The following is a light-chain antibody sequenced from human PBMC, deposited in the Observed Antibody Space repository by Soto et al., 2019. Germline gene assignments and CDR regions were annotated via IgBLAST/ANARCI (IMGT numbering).Light chain of an antibody. CDR1: SSSIGSNS. V-gene: IGLV1-44*01. CDR2: TNN. J-gene: IGLJ1*01. CDR3: AAWDGSLNVYV. Sequence: QSVLTQPPSASGTPGQRVTISCSGSSSSIGSNSVNWYQQLPRTAPKVLIYTNNPRPSGVPDRFSGSKSGTSASLAISGLQSEDEADYYCAAWDGSLNVYVFGTGTKDRP.